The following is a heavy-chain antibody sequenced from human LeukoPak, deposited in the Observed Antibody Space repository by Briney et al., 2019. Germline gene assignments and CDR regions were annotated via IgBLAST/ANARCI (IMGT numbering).Heavy chain of an antibody. Sequence: PGGSLRLSCAASGFTFSSYGMHWVRQAPGKGLEWVAVISYDESNKYYADSVKGRFTISRDNSKNTLYLQMNSLRAEDTAVYYCAKGGVVRGVIFPFFDYWGQGTLVTVSS. CDR1: GFTFSSYG. J-gene: IGHJ4*02. V-gene: IGHV3-30*18. CDR3: AKGGVVRGVIFPFFDY. D-gene: IGHD3-10*01. CDR2: ISYDESNK.